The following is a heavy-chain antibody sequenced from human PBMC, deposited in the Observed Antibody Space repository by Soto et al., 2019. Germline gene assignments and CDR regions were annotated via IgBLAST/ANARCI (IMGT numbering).Heavy chain of an antibody. CDR3: ARPKTIGAAVGKGWFDH. CDR2: IYYSGNT. D-gene: IGHD6-13*01. CDR1: CCSIRSSIYS. J-gene: IGHJ5*02. V-gene: IGHV4-39*01. Sequence: PSETLSLTCTLSCCSIRSSIYSWGWIRQPPGKGLEWIGTIYYSGNTYYSPSLKGRLIISVDPSKNQFSLKLTSVTAADTAMYYCARPKTIGAAVGKGWFDHWGQGNLVTVSS.